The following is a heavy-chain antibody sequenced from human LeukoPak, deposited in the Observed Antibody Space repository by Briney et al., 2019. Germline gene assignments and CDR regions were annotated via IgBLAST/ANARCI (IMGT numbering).Heavy chain of an antibody. D-gene: IGHD7-27*01. J-gene: IGHJ4*02. Sequence: PGGSLRLSCAASGFTFTSYAMSWVRQAPGRGLEWVSAISGSGGTTYYADSVKGRFTISRDNYKNTLYLQMNSLRAEDTAVYYCARKTGEYGYWGQGTLVTVSS. CDR1: GFTFTSYA. CDR2: ISGSGGTT. V-gene: IGHV3-23*01. CDR3: ARKTGEYGY.